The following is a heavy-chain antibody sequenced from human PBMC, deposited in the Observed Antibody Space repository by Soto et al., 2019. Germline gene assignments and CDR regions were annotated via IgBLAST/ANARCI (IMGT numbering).Heavy chain of an antibody. CDR1: ACSITDASY. V-gene: IGHV4-38-2*02. CDR2: SHHGGGT. J-gene: IGHJ4*02. Sequence: PSETLSLTYTVSACSITDASYWGWIRQPPGKGLEWIGSSHHGGGTYYNPSLKSRVTISVDTSKNQLSLKLTSVAAADAAVYYCARVLSLGSTWYFDYWGQGTQVTVSS. CDR3: ARVLSLGSTWYFDY. D-gene: IGHD6-13*01.